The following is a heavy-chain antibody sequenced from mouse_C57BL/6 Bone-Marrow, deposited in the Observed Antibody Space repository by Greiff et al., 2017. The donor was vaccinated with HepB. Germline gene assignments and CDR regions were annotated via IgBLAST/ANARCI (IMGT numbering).Heavy chain of an antibody. V-gene: IGHV2-9-1*01. Sequence: QVQLKESGPGLVAPSQSLSITCTVSGFSLTSYAISWVRQPPGKGLEWLGVIWTGGGTNYNSALKSRLSISKDNYKSQVFLKMNSLQTDDTARYYCARFFTTVVATDWYFDVWGTGTTVTVSS. J-gene: IGHJ1*03. CDR3: ARFFTTVVATDWYFDV. CDR2: IWTGGGT. CDR1: GFSLTSYA. D-gene: IGHD1-1*01.